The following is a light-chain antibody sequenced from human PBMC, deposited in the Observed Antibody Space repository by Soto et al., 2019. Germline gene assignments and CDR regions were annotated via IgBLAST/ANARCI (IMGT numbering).Light chain of an antibody. CDR1: SSSFGSNT. V-gene: IGLV1-44*01. J-gene: IGLJ2*01. CDR2: SNN. CDR3: AAWDDSLNAVV. Sequence: QSVLTQPPSASGTPGQRVTISCSGSSSSFGSNTVDWYQQLPGTAPKLLIYSNNQRPSGVPARFSGSKSGTSASLAISGLQSEDEADYYCAAWDDSLNAVVFGGGTKLTVL.